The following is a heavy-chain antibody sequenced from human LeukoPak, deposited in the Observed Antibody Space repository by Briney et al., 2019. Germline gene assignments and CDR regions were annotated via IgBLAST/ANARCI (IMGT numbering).Heavy chain of an antibody. CDR3: ARLAYYYDSSGYSLGAFDI. J-gene: IGHJ3*02. CDR2: ISSSSSTI. D-gene: IGHD3-22*01. Sequence: GGSLRLSCAASGFTFSSYSMNWVRQAPGKGLEWVSYISSSSSTIYYADSVKGRFTISRDNAKNSLYLQMNSLRAEDTAVYYCARLAYYYDSSGYSLGAFDIWGQGTMVTVSS. CDR1: GFTFSSYS. V-gene: IGHV3-48*04.